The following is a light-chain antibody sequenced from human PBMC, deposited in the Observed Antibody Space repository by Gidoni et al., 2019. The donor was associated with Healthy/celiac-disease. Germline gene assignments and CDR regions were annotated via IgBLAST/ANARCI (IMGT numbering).Light chain of an antibody. CDR1: SSDVCGYNY. V-gene: IGLV2-14*01. Sequence: LTQPASVSGSPGQSITISCTGTSSDVCGYNYVSWYQQHPGKAPKLMIYEVSNRPSGVSNRFSGSKSGNTASLTISGLQAEDEADYYCSSYTSSSTVVFGGGTKLTVL. J-gene: IGLJ2*01. CDR2: EVS. CDR3: SSYTSSSTVV.